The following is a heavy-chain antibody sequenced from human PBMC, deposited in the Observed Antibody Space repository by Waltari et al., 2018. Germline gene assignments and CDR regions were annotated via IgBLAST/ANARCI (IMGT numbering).Heavy chain of an antibody. CDR3: ARGPTPRGY. J-gene: IGHJ4*02. Sequence: QVQLQQWGAGLLKPSATLSLTCAVYGGSSSGYYWSWIRQPPGKGLEWIGEINHSGSTNYNPSLKSRVTISVDTSKNQFSLKLSSVTAADTAVYYCARGPTPRGYWGQGTLVTVSS. CDR1: GGSSSGYY. V-gene: IGHV4-34*01. CDR2: INHSGST. D-gene: IGHD3-10*01.